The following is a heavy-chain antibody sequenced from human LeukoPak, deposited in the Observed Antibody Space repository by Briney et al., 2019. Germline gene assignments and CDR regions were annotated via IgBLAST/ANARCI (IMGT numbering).Heavy chain of an antibody. CDR1: GGSLSGYY. J-gene: IGHJ4*02. CDR2: VNAVGST. Sequence: SETLSLTCAVSGGSLSGYYWNWIRQPLGKGLEWIGYVNAVGSTKYNPSLSSRLTISVDKSKNQFPLKLNSVTAADPAVYFCARRVPAASGGGFDYWGQGTLVAVSS. D-gene: IGHD2-2*01. V-gene: IGHV4-4*08. CDR3: ARRVPAASGGGFDY.